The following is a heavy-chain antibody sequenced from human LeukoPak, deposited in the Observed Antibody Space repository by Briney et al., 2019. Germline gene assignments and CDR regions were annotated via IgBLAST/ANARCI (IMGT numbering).Heavy chain of an antibody. D-gene: IGHD3-10*01. CDR1: GYTFTGYY. Sequence: GASVKVSCKASGYTFTGYYMHWVRQAPGQGLEWMGWINPNSGGTNYAQKFQGRVTMTRDTSINTAYMELSRLRSDDTAVYYCARAQTLDRFGELSGGRYWGQGTLVTVSS. J-gene: IGHJ4*02. V-gene: IGHV1-2*02. CDR2: INPNSGGT. CDR3: ARAQTLDRFGELSGGRY.